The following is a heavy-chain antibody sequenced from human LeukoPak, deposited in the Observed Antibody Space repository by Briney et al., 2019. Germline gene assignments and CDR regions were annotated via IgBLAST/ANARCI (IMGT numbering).Heavy chain of an antibody. V-gene: IGHV4-34*01. CDR2: INHSGST. J-gene: IGHJ4*02. D-gene: IGHD3-22*01. Sequence: SETLSLTCAVYGGSFSGYYWSWIRQPPGKGLEWIGEINHSGSTNYNPSLKSRVTISVDTSKNQFSLKLSSVTAADTAVYYCARLCDSSGYTPIGDYYFDYWGQGTLVTVSS. CDR3: ARLCDSSGYTPIGDYYFDY. CDR1: GGSFSGYY.